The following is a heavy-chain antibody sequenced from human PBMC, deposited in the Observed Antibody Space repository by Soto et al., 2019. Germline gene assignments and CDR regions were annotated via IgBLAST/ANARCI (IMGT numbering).Heavy chain of an antibody. V-gene: IGHV4-4*02. CDR3: ASGSSGGEEMEFDY. D-gene: IGHD2-15*01. Sequence: PSETLSLTCAVSGGSISSSNWWSWVRQPPGKGLEWIGEIYHSGSTNYNPSLKSRVTISVDKSKNQFSLKLSSVTAADTAVYYCASGSSGGEEMEFDYWGQGTLVTVSS. J-gene: IGHJ4*02. CDR2: IYHSGST. CDR1: GGSISSSNW.